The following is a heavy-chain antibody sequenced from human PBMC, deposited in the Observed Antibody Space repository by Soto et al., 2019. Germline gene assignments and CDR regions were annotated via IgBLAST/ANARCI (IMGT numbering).Heavy chain of an antibody. J-gene: IGHJ6*02. Sequence: SVKVSCKASGGTFSSYAISWVRQAPGQGLEWMGGIIPIFGTANYAQKFQGRVTITADKSTSTAYMELSSLRSEDTAVYYCARFGLGYCSSTSCFYYYYYGMDVWGQGATVTVSS. V-gene: IGHV1-69*06. CDR3: ARFGLGYCSSTSCFYYYYYGMDV. CDR2: IIPIFGTA. CDR1: GGTFSSYA. D-gene: IGHD2-2*01.